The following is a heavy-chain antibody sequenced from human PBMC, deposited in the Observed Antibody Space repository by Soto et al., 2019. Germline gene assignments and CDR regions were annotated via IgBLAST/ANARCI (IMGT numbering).Heavy chain of an antibody. Sequence: SETLSLTCSASGGSITSSSHFWGWVRQPPGKGPEWIGTIYFTGNTYYTPSLKSRLTMSIDTSKNEFSLRLNSVTAADTAVYYCAGQTFTIAAASYGRSNWFDPWGPGTLVTVSS. V-gene: IGHV4-39*01. CDR3: AGQTFTIAAASYGRSNWFDP. J-gene: IGHJ5*02. CDR2: IYFTGNT. D-gene: IGHD6-25*01. CDR1: GGSITSSSHF.